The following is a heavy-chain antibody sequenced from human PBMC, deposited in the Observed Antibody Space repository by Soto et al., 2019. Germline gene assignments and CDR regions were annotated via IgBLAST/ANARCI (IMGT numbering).Heavy chain of an antibody. V-gene: IGHV3-15*07. CDR1: GFTFSNAW. CDR3: TAPRYSSSSGYYYGMDV. J-gene: IGHJ6*02. D-gene: IGHD6-6*01. Sequence: PGGSLRLSCAASGFTFSNAWMNWVRQAPGKGLEWVGRIKSKTDGGTTDYAAPVKGRFTISRDDSKNTLYLQMNSLKTEDTAVYYCTAPRYSSSSGYYYGMDVWGQGTTVTVSS. CDR2: IKSKTDGGTT.